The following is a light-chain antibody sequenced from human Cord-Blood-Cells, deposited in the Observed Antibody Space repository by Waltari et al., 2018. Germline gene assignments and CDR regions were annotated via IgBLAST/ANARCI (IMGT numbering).Light chain of an antibody. CDR2: KAS. CDR1: QSISSW. CDR3: QQYNSSMYT. V-gene: IGKV1-5*03. J-gene: IGKJ2*01. Sequence: DIQMTQSPSTLSASVGDRATITCRVSQSISSWLAWYQQKPGKAPKLLIYKASSLESGVPSRFSGSGSGTEFTLTISSLQPDDFATYYCQQYNSSMYTFGQGTKLEIK.